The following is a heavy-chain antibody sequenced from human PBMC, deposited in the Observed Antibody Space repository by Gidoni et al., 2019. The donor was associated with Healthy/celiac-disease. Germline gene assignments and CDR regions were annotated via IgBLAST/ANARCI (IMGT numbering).Heavy chain of an antibody. J-gene: IGHJ4*02. CDR2: IRSKANSYAT. CDR1: GFPFSGSA. CDR3: TRLGAAAGY. Sequence: EVQLVESGGGLVQPGGSLKLSCAASGFPFSGSAMHWVRQASGKGLEWVGRIRSKANSYATAYAASVKGRFTISRDDSKNTAYLQMNSLKTEDTAVYYCTRLGAAAGYWGQGTLVTVSS. V-gene: IGHV3-73*02. D-gene: IGHD6-13*01.